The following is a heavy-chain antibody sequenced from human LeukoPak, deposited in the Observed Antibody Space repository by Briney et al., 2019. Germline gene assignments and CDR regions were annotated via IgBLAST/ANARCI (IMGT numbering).Heavy chain of an antibody. Sequence: SETLSLTCTVSRYSISNGYYWGWIRQPPGKGLEWIGNIWHSGITYYNPSLKSRVTISVDTSKNQFSLKLSSVTAADTAVYYCARVAYFDSGGYYYNFDYWGQGTLVTVSS. D-gene: IGHD3-22*01. V-gene: IGHV4-38-2*02. J-gene: IGHJ4*02. CDR1: RYSISNGYY. CDR2: IWHSGIT. CDR3: ARVAYFDSGGYYYNFDY.